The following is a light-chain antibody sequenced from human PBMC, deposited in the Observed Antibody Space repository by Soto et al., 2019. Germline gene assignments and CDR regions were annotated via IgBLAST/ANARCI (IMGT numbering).Light chain of an antibody. Sequence: QSALTQPRSVSGSPGQSVTISCTGTSSDVGGYNYVSWYQQHPDKAPKLMIYDVSQRPSGVPDRFSGSKSGNTASLTISGLQAEDEADYHCCSYAGSYSFIFGGGTKVTVL. CDR1: SSDVGGYNY. V-gene: IGLV2-11*01. CDR3: CSYAGSYSFI. CDR2: DVS. J-gene: IGLJ2*01.